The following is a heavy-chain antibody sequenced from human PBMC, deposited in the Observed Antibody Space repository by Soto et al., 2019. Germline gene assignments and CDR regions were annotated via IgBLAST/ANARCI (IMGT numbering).Heavy chain of an antibody. V-gene: IGHV1-8*01. CDR3: AMLLASNYYYYGMDV. CDR2: MNPNSGNT. CDR1: GYTFTSYD. D-gene: IGHD2-21*01. J-gene: IGHJ6*02. Sequence: QVQLVQSGAEVKKPGASVKVSCKASGYTFTSYDINWVRQATGQGLEWMGWMNPNSGNTGYAQKFQGRVTMTRNTSISTAYMELSSLRSEDTAVYYCAMLLASNYYYYGMDVWGQGTTVTVSS.